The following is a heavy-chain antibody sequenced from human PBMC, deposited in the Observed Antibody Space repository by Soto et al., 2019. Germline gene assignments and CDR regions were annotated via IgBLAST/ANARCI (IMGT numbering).Heavy chain of an antibody. V-gene: IGHV1-8*01. CDR2: MNPGSGDT. D-gene: IGHD5-18*01. CDR1: GYTFTNND. CDR3: ARMASFGSLNWFDP. J-gene: IGHJ5*02. Sequence: GASVKVSCKACGYTFTNNDVTWVRQATGQGLEWMGWMNPGSGDTGYAQKFQGRVTMTRNISIATAYMELSSLRSEDTAIYYCARMASFGSLNWFDPWGQGTLVTVSS.